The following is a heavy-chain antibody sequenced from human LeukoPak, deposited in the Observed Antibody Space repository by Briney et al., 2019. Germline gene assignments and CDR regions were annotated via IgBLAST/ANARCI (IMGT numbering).Heavy chain of an antibody. D-gene: IGHD2-2*02. CDR1: GYTFTGYY. J-gene: IGHJ6*02. CDR2: INPNSGGT. CDR3: ARELLVVPAAIRYYYGMDV. V-gene: IGHV1-2*02. Sequence: ASVKVSCKASGYTFTGYYMHWVRQAPGQGLEWMGWINPNSGGTNYAQKFQGRVTMTRDTSISTAYMELSSLRSEDTAVYYCARELLVVPAAIRYYYGMDVWGQGTTVTVSS.